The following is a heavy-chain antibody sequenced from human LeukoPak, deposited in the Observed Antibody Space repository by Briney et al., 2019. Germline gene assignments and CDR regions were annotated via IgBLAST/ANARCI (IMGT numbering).Heavy chain of an antibody. D-gene: IGHD2/OR15-2a*01. Sequence: PGGSLRLSCAVSGFSVSVNYMSWVRQAPGQGLEWVSVLHSGGGTFYTDSVRGRFTISRDNFKNTLYLQMNSLTDEDTAVYYCARDSQYYFLDYWGQGTQVTVSS. J-gene: IGHJ4*02. CDR2: LHSGGGT. CDR1: GFSVSVNY. V-gene: IGHV3-66*01. CDR3: ARDSQYYFLDY.